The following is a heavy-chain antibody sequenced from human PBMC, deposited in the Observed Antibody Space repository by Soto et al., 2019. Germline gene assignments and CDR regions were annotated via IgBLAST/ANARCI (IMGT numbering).Heavy chain of an antibody. CDR3: AKVSLGAVIAVAGAYYFDY. D-gene: IGHD6-19*01. V-gene: IGHV3-23*01. CDR1: GFTFSSYA. CDR2: ISGSGGST. Sequence: TGGSLRLSCAASGFTFSSYAMSWVRQAPGKGLEWVSAISGSGGSTYYADSVKGRFTISRDNSKNTLYLQMNSLRAEDTAVYYCAKVSLGAVIAVAGAYYFDYWGQGTLVTVSS. J-gene: IGHJ4*02.